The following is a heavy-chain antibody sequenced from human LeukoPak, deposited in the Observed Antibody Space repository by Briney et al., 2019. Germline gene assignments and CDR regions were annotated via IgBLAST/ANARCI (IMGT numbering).Heavy chain of an antibody. Sequence: GGSLRLSCAASGFTFSTYAMSWVRQAPGKGLQWLSAISGSGGSTFYADSVTGRFTISRDNSKNTLYLQMSSLRAEDTAVYYCARVWSMIREYVEYWGQGTLVTVSS. D-gene: IGHD3-10*01. CDR2: ISGSGGST. CDR1: GFTFSTYA. V-gene: IGHV3-23*01. CDR3: ARVWSMIREYVEY. J-gene: IGHJ4*02.